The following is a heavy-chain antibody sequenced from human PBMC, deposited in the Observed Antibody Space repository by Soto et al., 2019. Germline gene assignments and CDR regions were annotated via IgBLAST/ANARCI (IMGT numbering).Heavy chain of an antibody. CDR2: ISSSSSYI. CDR1: GFTFSSYS. Sequence: GGSLRLSCAASGFTFSSYSMNWVRQAPGKGLEWVSSISSSSSYIYYADSVKGRFTISRDNAKNSLYLQMNSLRAEDTAVYYCARDAAQLWLHRYYYYYYMDVWGKGTTVTVSS. J-gene: IGHJ6*03. V-gene: IGHV3-21*01. CDR3: ARDAAQLWLHRYYYYYYMDV. D-gene: IGHD5-18*01.